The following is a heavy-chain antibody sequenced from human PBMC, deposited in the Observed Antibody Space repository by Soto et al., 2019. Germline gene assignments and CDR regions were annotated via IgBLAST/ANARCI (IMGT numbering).Heavy chain of an antibody. CDR3: MTNGWAGGRPR. CDR1: GFTFTIAW. J-gene: IGHJ4*02. V-gene: IGHV3-15*07. D-gene: IGHD1-26*01. Sequence: EEELVESGGGLVQPGGSLKLSCEASGFTFTIAWMDWVRQAPGRGLEWVGLIRSNSDGGTADYAAPVKGRFTISRDDSKNTLYLRMDSLKSEDTGLYYCMTNGWAGGRPRWGQGTQVTVSS. CDR2: IRSNSDGGTA.